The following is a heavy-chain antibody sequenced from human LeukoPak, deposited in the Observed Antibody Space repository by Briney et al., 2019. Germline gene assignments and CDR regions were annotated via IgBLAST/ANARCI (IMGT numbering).Heavy chain of an antibody. D-gene: IGHD3-16*01. J-gene: IGHJ6*04. CDR2: ISGGGGST. V-gene: IGHV3-23*01. CDR3: AREFGLDV. CDR1: GFTFSSYA. Sequence: GGSLRLSCAASGFTFSSYAMSWVRQAPGKGLEWVSVISGGGGSTYYADSAKGRFTISRDNAKNTLYLQMNSLRAEDTAVYYCAREFGLDVWGKGTTVTVSS.